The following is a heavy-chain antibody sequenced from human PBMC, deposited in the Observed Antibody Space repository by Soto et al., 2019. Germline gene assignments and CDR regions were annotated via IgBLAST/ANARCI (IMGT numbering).Heavy chain of an antibody. CDR3: ARGGWRQIDY. CDR1: GGSIGSYY. V-gene: IGHV4-59*08. Sequence: QVQLQESGPGLVKPSETLSLTCSVSGGSIGSYYWSWIRQPPGKGLEWIGYIYYSGSTNYNPSLRRRATISVDKPKNQFSLKLSSVTAADTAVYYCARGGWRQIDYWGQGTLVTVSS. CDR2: IYYSGST. D-gene: IGHD3-3*01. J-gene: IGHJ4*02.